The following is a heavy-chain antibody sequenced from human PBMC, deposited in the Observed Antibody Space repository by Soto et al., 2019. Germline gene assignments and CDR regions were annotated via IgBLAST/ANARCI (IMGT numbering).Heavy chain of an antibody. V-gene: IGHV4-61*01. J-gene: IGHJ6*02. CDR1: GGSFSSESPY. D-gene: IGHD3-3*01. CDR3: ARDQYDFRSGSYYYAMEV. Sequence: QVQLQESGPGLVKPSETLSLTCTVSGGSFSSESPYWSWIRQTPGKGLEWIGYIYYTGSTHYNPSLKGRVTMSVDTSMDQVSLRMRAVTRADTAVYYCARDQYDFRSGSYYYAMEVWGQGNKVTVSS. CDR2: IYYTGST.